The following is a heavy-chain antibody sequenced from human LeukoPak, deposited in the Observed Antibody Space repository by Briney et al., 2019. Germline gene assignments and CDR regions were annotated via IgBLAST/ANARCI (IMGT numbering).Heavy chain of an antibody. D-gene: IGHD3-10*01. CDR2: ISGSGGST. CDR1: GFTFSSYG. J-gene: IGHJ3*02. Sequence: GGSLRLSCAASGFTFSSYGMSWVRQAPGKGLEWVSAISGSGGSTYYADSVKGRFTISRDNSENTLYLQMNSLRAEDTAVYYCAKKARITMVRGVPFDIWGQGTMVTVSS. V-gene: IGHV3-23*01. CDR3: AKKARITMVRGVPFDI.